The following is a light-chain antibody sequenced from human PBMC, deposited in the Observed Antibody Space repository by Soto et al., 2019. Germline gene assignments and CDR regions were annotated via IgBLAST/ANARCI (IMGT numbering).Light chain of an antibody. CDR1: QTIGSN. CDR2: GAS. CDR3: QQYNNWPPRT. V-gene: IGKV3-15*01. Sequence: EIVMTQSPATLSVSPGERATLSCRASQTIGSNLAWYQQRPGQAPRLLIYGASTRATGIPDRFSGSGSGTEFTLTISSLQSEDFAVYFCQQYNNWPPRTFGQGTKVDI. J-gene: IGKJ1*01.